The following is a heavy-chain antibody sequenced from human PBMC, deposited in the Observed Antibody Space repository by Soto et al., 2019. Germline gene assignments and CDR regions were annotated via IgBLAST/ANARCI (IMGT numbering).Heavy chain of an antibody. D-gene: IGHD3-16*01. Sequence: PSETLSLTCTVSGGPIRSGDYYWSWIRQPPGKGLEWIGYIYYSGSTYYNPSLKSRVTISVDTSKNQFSLKLSSVTAADTAVYYCARVSSRMINAFDIWGQGTTVTVSS. V-gene: IGHV4-30-4*01. J-gene: IGHJ3*02. CDR3: ARVSSRMINAFDI. CDR1: GGPIRSGDYY. CDR2: IYYSGST.